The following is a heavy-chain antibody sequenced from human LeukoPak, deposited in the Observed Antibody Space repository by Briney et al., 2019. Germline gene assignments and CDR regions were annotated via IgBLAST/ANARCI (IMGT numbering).Heavy chain of an antibody. CDR1: GFTFDDYG. V-gene: IGHV3-20*04. CDR2: INWNGGST. CDR3: ARAGQAYYDFWSGYYITPGFDY. D-gene: IGHD3-3*01. J-gene: IGHJ4*02. Sequence: PGGSLRLSCAASGFTFDDYGMSWVRQAPGKGLEWVSGINWNGGSTGYADSVKGRFTISRDNAKNSLYLQMNSLRAEDTAVYYCARAGQAYYDFWSGYYITPGFDYWGQGTLVTVSS.